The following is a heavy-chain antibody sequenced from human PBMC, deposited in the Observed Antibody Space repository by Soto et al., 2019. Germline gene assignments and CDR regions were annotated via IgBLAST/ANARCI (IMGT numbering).Heavy chain of an antibody. CDR3: ARAARSDILSGYYRCDAFAI. Sequence: SETLSLTCAVSGGSISRGGYSWSWIRQPPGKGLEWIGYIYHSGSTYYNPSLKSRVTISVDRSKNQFSLKLSSVTAADTAVYYCARAARSDILSGYYRCDAFAICGQGTTDTGSS. V-gene: IGHV4-30-2*01. CDR2: IYHSGST. CDR1: GGSISRGGYS. D-gene: IGHD3-9*01. J-gene: IGHJ3*02.